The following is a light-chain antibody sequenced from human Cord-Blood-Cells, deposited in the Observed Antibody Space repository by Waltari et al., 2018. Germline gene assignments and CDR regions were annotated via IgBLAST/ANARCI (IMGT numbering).Light chain of an antibody. CDR3: MQALQTPRT. CDR2: LGS. CDR1: QSLLHSNGYNY. Sequence: DIVMTQSPLSLPVTPGEPASISCRSSQSLLHSNGYNYLDWYLQKPGQSPQLLIYLGSNRASGVPDRVSGSGSGTDFTLKISRGEAEDVGVYYCMQALQTPRTFGQGTKVEIK. J-gene: IGKJ1*01. V-gene: IGKV2-28*01.